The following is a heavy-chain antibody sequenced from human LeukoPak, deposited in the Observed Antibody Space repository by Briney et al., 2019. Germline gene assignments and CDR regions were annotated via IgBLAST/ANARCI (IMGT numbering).Heavy chain of an antibody. Sequence: GGSLRLSCAASGFTFSDYSMNWVRQAPGKGLEWISYIGGRGDGISYADSVKGRFIVSRDNAKDSLFLQMNRLRGEDTAIYFCAREIPGRIAADCWGQGTLVAVSS. CDR2: IGGRGDGI. J-gene: IGHJ4*02. CDR1: GFTFSDYS. D-gene: IGHD2-15*01. CDR3: AREIPGRIAADC. V-gene: IGHV3-48*01.